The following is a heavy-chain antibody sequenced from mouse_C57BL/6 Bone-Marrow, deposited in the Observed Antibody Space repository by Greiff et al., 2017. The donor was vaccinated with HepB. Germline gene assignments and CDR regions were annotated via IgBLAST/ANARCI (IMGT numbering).Heavy chain of an antibody. CDR2: IYPSDSET. CDR1: GYTFTSYW. D-gene: IGHD1-1*01. V-gene: IGHV1-61*01. Sequence: QVQLQQPGAELVRPGSSVKLSCKASGYTFTSYWMDWVKQRPGQGLEWIGNIYPSDSETHYNQKFKDKATLTVDKSSSTAYMQLSSLTSEDSAVYYCARGFTTVVATDAMDYWGQGTSVTVSS. J-gene: IGHJ4*01. CDR3: ARGFTTVVATDAMDY.